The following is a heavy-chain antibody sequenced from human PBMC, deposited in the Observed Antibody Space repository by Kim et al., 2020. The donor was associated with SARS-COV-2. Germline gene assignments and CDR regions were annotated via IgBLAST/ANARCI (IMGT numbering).Heavy chain of an antibody. D-gene: IGHD6-13*01. V-gene: IGHV3-33*06. CDR1: GFTFSSYG. J-gene: IGHJ6*02. CDR3: AKDRGYSSSWYPEYLLPKYYCGMDV. Sequence: GGSLRLSCAASGFTFSSYGMHWVRQAPGKGLEWVAVIWYDGSNKYYADSVKGRFTISRDNSKNTLYLQMNSLRAEDTDVYYCAKDRGYSSSWYPEYLLPKYYCGMDVWGQGTTVTVSS. CDR2: IWYDGSNK.